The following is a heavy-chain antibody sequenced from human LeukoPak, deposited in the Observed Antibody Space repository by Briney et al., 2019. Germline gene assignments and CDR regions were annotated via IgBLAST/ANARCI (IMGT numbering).Heavy chain of an antibody. CDR1: GFTFSTFA. CDR2: IYSGGST. CDR3: ARDVTAAGDY. D-gene: IGHD6-13*01. V-gene: IGHV3-53*01. Sequence: GGSLRLSCAASGFTFSTFAMIWVRQAPGKGLEWVSIIYSGGSTYYADSVRGRFTISRDNSKNTLYLQMNSLRAEDSAVYYCARDVTAAGDYWGQGTLVTVSS. J-gene: IGHJ4*02.